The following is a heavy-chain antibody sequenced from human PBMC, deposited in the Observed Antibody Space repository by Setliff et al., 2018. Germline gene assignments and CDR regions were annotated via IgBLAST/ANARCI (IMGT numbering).Heavy chain of an antibody. CDR3: ARANDYSSGWYFYYYGMDV. Sequence: ASVKVSCKASGYTFTSYGISWVRQAPGQGLEWMGWISAYNGNTNYAQKLQGRVTMTTDTSTSTAYMELRSLRSDDTAVYYCARANDYSSGWYFYYYGMDVCGQGTTVTVSS. J-gene: IGHJ6*02. CDR1: GYTFTSYG. CDR2: ISAYNGNT. D-gene: IGHD6-19*01. V-gene: IGHV1-18*01.